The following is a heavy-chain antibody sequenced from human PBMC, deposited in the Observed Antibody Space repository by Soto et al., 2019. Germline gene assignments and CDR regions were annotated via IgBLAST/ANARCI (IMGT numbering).Heavy chain of an antibody. CDR1: GGSISSYY. CDR3: AREGLTGAIGLYYCYGMDF. D-gene: IGHD1-7*01. V-gene: IGHV4-59*01. J-gene: IGHJ6*02. Sequence: QVQLQESGPGLVKPSETLSLTCTVSGGSISSYYWCWIRQPPGKGLEWIGYIYYSGSTNYNPSLKGRVTLSVDPSKIQFSLKLSSVTAADTAVYYCAREGLTGAIGLYYCYGMDFWGQGTTVTVSS. CDR2: IYYSGST.